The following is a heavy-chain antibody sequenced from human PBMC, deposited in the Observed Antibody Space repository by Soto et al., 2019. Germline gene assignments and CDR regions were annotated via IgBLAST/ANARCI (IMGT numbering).Heavy chain of an antibody. D-gene: IGHD2-21*02. CDR3: ARDPGHIVVVTVPYYYYGMDV. Sequence: GGSLRLSCAASGFTFSSYGMHWVRQAPGKGLEWVAVIWYDGSNKYYADSVKGRFTISRDNSKNTLYLQMNSLRAEDTAVYYCARDPGHIVVVTVPYYYYGMDVWGQGTTVTVSS. CDR1: GFTFSSYG. J-gene: IGHJ6*02. V-gene: IGHV3-33*01. CDR2: IWYDGSNK.